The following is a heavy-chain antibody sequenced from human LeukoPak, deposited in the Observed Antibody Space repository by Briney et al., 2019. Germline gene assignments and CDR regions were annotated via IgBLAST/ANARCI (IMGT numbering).Heavy chain of an antibody. D-gene: IGHD6-6*01. CDR1: GGSFSGYY. V-gene: IGHV4-34*01. CDR2: INHSGST. Sequence: SEALSLTCAVYGGSFSGYYCSWIRQPPGKGLEWSVDINHSGSTNYNPSLKSRVTISVDTSKNQFSLKLSSVTAADTAVYYCARRGPLGRGIAARPVWSDPWGQGTLVTVSS. J-gene: IGHJ5*02. CDR3: ARRGPLGRGIAARPVWSDP.